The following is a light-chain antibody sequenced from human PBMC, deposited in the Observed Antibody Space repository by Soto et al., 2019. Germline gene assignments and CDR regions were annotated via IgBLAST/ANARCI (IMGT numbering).Light chain of an antibody. CDR3: SSYTTSSTHVV. CDR2: DVS. CDR1: SSDVGSYNY. Sequence: QSVLTQPASVSGSPGQSITISCTGTSSDVGSYNYVSWYQQYPGKAPKLMIYDVSNRPSGVSYRFSGSKSGNTASLTISGLQAEDAADYYWSSYTTSSTHVVFGGGTKLTVL. J-gene: IGLJ2*01. V-gene: IGLV2-14*01.